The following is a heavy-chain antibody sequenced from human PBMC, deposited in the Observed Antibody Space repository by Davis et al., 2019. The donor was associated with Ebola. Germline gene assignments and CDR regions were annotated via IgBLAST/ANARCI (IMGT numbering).Heavy chain of an antibody. Sequence: GESLKISCAASGFTLSGSAMHWVRQASGKGLEWVGRIRSKANSYATAYAASVKGRFTISRDDSKNTAYLQMNSLKTEDTAVYYCSLAAYSDYWGRGTLVTVSS. V-gene: IGHV3-73*01. CDR1: GFTLSGSA. CDR3: SLAAYSDY. J-gene: IGHJ4*02. D-gene: IGHD6-13*01. CDR2: IRSKANSYAT.